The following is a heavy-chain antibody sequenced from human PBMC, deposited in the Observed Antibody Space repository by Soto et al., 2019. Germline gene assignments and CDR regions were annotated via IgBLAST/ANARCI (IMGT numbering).Heavy chain of an antibody. CDR1: GYTFTGYY. J-gene: IGHJ5*02. CDR2: INPNSGGT. Sequence: ASVKVSCTASGYTFTGYYMHWVRQAPGQGLEWMGWINPNSGGTNYAQKFQGRVTMTRDTSISTAYMELSRLRSDDTAVYYCARAPNPYSSSSGWFDPWGQGTLVTVSS. D-gene: IGHD6-6*01. V-gene: IGHV1-2*02. CDR3: ARAPNPYSSSSGWFDP.